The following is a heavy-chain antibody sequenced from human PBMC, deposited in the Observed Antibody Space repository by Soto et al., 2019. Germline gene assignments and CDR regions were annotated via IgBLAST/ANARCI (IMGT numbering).Heavy chain of an antibody. J-gene: IGHJ4*02. D-gene: IGHD6-6*01. V-gene: IGHV1-2*02. CDR2: INPNSGGT. CDR3: ARELAARPGLDY. CDR1: GYTFTGYY. Sequence: ASVKVCGKASGYTFTGYYVHWVRQAPGQGLEWMGWINPNSGGTNYAQKFQGRVTMTRDTSISTAYMELSRLRSDDTAVYYCARELAARPGLDYWGQGTLVTVS.